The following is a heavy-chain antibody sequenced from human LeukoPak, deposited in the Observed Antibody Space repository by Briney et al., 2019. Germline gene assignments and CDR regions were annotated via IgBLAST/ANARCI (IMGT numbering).Heavy chain of an antibody. D-gene: IGHD3-10*01. Sequence: SETLSLTCAVYGGSFSGYYWSWIRQPPGKGLEWIGEINHSGSTNYDPSLKSRVTISVDTSKNQFSLKLSSVTAADTAVYYCASSTLISVYYYGSGSYLKKGYFDYWGQGTLVTVSS. CDR2: INHSGST. J-gene: IGHJ4*02. V-gene: IGHV4-34*01. CDR3: ASSTLISVYYYGSGSYLKKGYFDY. CDR1: GGSFSGYY.